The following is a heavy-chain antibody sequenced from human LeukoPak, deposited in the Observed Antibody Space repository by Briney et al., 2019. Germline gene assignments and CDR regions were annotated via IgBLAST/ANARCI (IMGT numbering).Heavy chain of an antibody. Sequence: SETLSLTCTVSGGSISTYYWSWIRQPPGKGLEWIGYVHYSGSTNYNPSLKSRLSVSVDTSMNQFSLQLSSVTAADTAVYYCARHSRTYYDFDYWGQGNLVTVSS. D-gene: IGHD1-26*01. CDR2: VHYSGST. J-gene: IGHJ4*02. V-gene: IGHV4-59*08. CDR3: ARHSRTYYDFDY. CDR1: GGSISTYY.